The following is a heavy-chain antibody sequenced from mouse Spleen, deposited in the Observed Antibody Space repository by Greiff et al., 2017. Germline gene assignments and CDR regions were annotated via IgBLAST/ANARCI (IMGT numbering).Heavy chain of an antibody. Sequence: VKLMESGAELVRPGSSVKISCKASGYAFSSYWMNWVKQRPGQGLEWIGQIYPGDGDTNYNGKFKGKATLTADKSSSTAYMQLSSLTSEDSAVYFCAKGGYDVAWFAYWGQGTLVTVSA. V-gene: IGHV1-80*01. CDR1: GYAFSSYW. CDR3: AKGGYDVAWFAY. J-gene: IGHJ3*01. CDR2: IYPGDGDT. D-gene: IGHD2-2*01.